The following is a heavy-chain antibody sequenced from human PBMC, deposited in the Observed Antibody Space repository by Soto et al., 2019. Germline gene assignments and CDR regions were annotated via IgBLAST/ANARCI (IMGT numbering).Heavy chain of an antibody. Sequence: EVQLVESGGGLVQPGGSLRLSCAASGFTFSSYWMSWVRQAPGKGLEWVANIKQDGSEKYYVDSVKGRFTISRDNAKNSLYLQMNSLRAEDTAVYYCARDKAGSSWYGVYRWFDPWGQGTLVTVSS. V-gene: IGHV3-7*01. J-gene: IGHJ5*02. D-gene: IGHD6-13*01. CDR1: GFTFSSYW. CDR3: ARDKAGSSWYGVYRWFDP. CDR2: IKQDGSEK.